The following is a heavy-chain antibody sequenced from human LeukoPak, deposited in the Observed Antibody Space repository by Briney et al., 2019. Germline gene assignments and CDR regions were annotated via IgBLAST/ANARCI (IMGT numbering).Heavy chain of an antibody. CDR1: GGSISSYY. Sequence: PSETLSLTCTVSGGSISSYYWSWIRQPPGKGLEWIGYIYYSGSTDYNPSLKSRVTISVGTSKNQFSLKLSSVTAADTAVYYCARLGIAVAGAFDYWGQGTLVTVSS. V-gene: IGHV4-59*08. CDR3: ARLGIAVAGAFDY. CDR2: IYYSGST. D-gene: IGHD6-19*01. J-gene: IGHJ4*02.